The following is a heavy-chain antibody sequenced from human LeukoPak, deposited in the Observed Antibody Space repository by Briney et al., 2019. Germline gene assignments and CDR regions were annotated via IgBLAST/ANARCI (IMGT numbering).Heavy chain of an antibody. Sequence: GASVKVSCKASGGTFSSYAISWVRQAPGQGLEWMGRIIPILGIANYAQKFQGRVTITADKSTSTAYMELSSLRSEDTAVYYCARGNYDSSGYYPVDYWGQGTLVTVSS. D-gene: IGHD3-22*01. CDR1: GGTFSSYA. CDR2: IIPILGIA. J-gene: IGHJ4*02. CDR3: ARGNYDSSGYYPVDY. V-gene: IGHV1-69*04.